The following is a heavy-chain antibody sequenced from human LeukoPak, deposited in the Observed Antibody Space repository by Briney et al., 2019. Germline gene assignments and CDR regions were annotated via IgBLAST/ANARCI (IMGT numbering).Heavy chain of an antibody. CDR1: GFTFSNAW. CDR3: TTGYCSRTSCYYFDY. CDR2: IKSKTDGGTT. V-gene: IGHV3-15*01. Sequence: GGSLRLSCAASGFTFSNAWMSWVRQAPGKGLEGVGRIKSKTDGGTTDYAAPVKGRFTISRDDSKKTLYLQMNSLKTEDTAVYYCTTGYCSRTSCYYFDYWGQGTLVTVSS. J-gene: IGHJ4*02. D-gene: IGHD2-2*01.